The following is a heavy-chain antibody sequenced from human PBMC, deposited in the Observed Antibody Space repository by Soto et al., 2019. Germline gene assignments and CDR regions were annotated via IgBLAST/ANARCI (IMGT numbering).Heavy chain of an antibody. CDR3: ARFTQWDYYYYGMDG. D-gene: IGHD2-8*01. CDR1: GGSFSGYY. Sequence: SETLSLTCAVYGGSFSGYYWSWIRQPPGKGLEWIGEINHSGSTNYNPSLESRVTISVDTSKNQFSLKLSSVTAADTAVYYCARFTQWDYYYYGMDGWGQGTTVTVSS. CDR2: INHSGST. J-gene: IGHJ6*02. V-gene: IGHV4-34*01.